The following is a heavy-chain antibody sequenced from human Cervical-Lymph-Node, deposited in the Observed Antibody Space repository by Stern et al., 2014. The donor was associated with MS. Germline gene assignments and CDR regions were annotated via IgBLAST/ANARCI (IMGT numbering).Heavy chain of an antibody. V-gene: IGHV2-26*01. J-gene: IGHJ4*02. CDR2: IFSNDAK. CDR3: ARMFGRGQWLVAWDY. CDR1: GFSLSNATMG. Sequence: ESGPVLVKPTETLTLTCTVSGFSLSNATMGVSWIRQPPGKALEWLAHIFSNDAKSFSTSLKSRLTISKDTSKSQVVLTMTNMDPVDTATYYCARMFGRGQWLVAWDYWGQGTLVTVSS. D-gene: IGHD6-19*01.